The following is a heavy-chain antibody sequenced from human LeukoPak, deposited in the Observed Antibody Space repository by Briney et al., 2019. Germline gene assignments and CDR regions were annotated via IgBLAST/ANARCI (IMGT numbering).Heavy chain of an antibody. CDR1: GGSISSSSYY. Sequence: SETLSLTCTVSGGSISSSSYYWGWIRQPPGKGLEWIGSIYYSGSTYYNPSLKSRVTISVDTSKNQFSLKLSSVTAADTAVYYCARGFNHDYWGQGTLVTVSS. V-gene: IGHV4-39*01. CDR2: IYYSGST. J-gene: IGHJ4*02. CDR3: ARGFNHDY. D-gene: IGHD1-14*01.